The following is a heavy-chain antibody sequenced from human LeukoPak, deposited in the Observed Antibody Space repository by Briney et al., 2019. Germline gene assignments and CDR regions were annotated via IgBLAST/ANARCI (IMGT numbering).Heavy chain of an antibody. CDR2: IWYDGSNK. CDR1: GFTFSSYG. D-gene: IGHD6-6*01. J-gene: IGHJ4*02. V-gene: IGHV3-33*01. Sequence: GGSLRLSCAASGFTFSSYGMPWVRQAPGKGLEWVAVIWYDGSNKYYADSVKGRFTISRDNSKNTLYLQMNSLRAEDTAVYYCARGYWQLALDYWGQGTLVTVSS. CDR3: ARGYWQLALDY.